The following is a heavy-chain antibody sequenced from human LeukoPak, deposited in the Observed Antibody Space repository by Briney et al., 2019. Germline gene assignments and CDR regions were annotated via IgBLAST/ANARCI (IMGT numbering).Heavy chain of an antibody. J-gene: IGHJ4*02. CDR2: IYYSGST. CDR3: ASLSRRIDY. Sequence: SETLSLTCTVSGGSISSSSYYWGWIRQPPGKGLEWIGSIYYSGSTYYNPSLKSRVTISVDTSKNQFSLKLSSVTAADTAVYYCASLSRRIDYWGQGTLDTVSS. V-gene: IGHV4-39*01. CDR1: GGSISSSSYY.